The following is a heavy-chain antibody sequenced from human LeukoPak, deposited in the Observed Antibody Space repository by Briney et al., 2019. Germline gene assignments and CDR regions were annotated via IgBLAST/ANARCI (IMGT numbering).Heavy chain of an antibody. D-gene: IGHD3-9*01. CDR2: IKEDGSES. J-gene: IGHJ3*02. V-gene: IGHV3-7*01. Sequence: GGSLRLSCAVSGFRVSDYYMSWVRQAPGKGLEWVANIKEDGSESNYVDSVKGRFTIPRDNAKNSLYLQMNSLRAEDTAVYYCARDVSLNYNILTGYYDAFDIWGQGTMVTVSS. CDR1: GFRVSDYY. CDR3: ARDVSLNYNILTGYYDAFDI.